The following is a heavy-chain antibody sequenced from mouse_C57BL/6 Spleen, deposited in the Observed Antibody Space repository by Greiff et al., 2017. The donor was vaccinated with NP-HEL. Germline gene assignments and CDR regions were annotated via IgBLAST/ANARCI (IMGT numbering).Heavy chain of an antibody. J-gene: IGHJ4*01. V-gene: IGHV1-19*01. CDR1: GYTFTDYY. D-gene: IGHD2-1*01. Sequence: EVQLQQSGPVLVKPGASAKMSCKASGYTFTDYYMNWVKQSHGKSLEWIGVINPYNGGTSYNQKFKGKATLTVDKSSSTAYMELNSLTSEDSAVYYCARYGNYGMDYWGQGTSVTVSS. CDR2: INPYNGGT. CDR3: ARYGNYGMDY.